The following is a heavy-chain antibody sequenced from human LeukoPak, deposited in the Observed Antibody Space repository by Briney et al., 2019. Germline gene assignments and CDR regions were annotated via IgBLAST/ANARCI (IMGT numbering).Heavy chain of an antibody. CDR2: IYYSGST. CDR3: ARERTTVTKAYYYYMDV. D-gene: IGHD4-11*01. CDR1: GGSISSYY. J-gene: IGHJ6*03. Sequence: SETPSLTCTVSGGSISSYYWSWIRQPPGKGLEWIGYIYYSGSTNYNPSLKSRVTISVDTSKNQFSLKLSSVTAADTAVYYCARERTTVTKAYYYYMDVWGKGTTVTVSS. V-gene: IGHV4-59*01.